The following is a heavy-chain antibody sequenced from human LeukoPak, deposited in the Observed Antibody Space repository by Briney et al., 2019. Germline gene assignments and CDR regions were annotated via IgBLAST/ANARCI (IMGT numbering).Heavy chain of an antibody. CDR3: ARAYYDFWSGYFTYYCYGMDV. J-gene: IGHJ6*02. D-gene: IGHD3-3*01. V-gene: IGHV3-48*03. CDR1: GFTFSSYE. CDR2: ISSSGSTI. Sequence: GGSLRLPCAASGFTFSSYEMNWVRQAPGKGLEWVSYISSSGSTIYYADSVKGRFTISRDNAKNSLYLQMNSLRAEDTAVYYCARAYYDFWSGYFTYYCYGMDVWGQGTTVTVSS.